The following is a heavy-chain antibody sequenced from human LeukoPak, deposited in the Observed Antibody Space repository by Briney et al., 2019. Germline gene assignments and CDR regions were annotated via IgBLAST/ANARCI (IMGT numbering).Heavy chain of an antibody. CDR3: ARRGPIAVAGKDY. CDR2: IYYSGST. V-gene: IGHV4-39*01. J-gene: IGHJ4*02. CDR1: GGSISSSSYY. D-gene: IGHD6-19*01. Sequence: SETLSLTCTVSGGSISSSSYYWGWIRQPPGKGLEWIGSIYYSGSTYYNPSLKSRVTISVDTSKNQFSLKLSSVTAADTAVYYCARRGPIAVAGKDYWXQGTXVTVSS.